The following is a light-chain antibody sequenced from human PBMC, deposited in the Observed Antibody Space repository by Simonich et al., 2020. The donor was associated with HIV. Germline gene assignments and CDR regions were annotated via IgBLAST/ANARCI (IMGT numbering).Light chain of an antibody. CDR3: QQYNSYPYI. CDR2: WSS. V-gene: IGKV1-5*03. Sequence: DIQMTQSPSTLSASVGDRVTITCRASQSISTWLAWYPQKPGKATKLLSYWSSSLESGVPSRFSGSGSGTLFTLTISSLQPDDFATYYCQQYNSYPYIFGQGTKLEIK. J-gene: IGKJ2*01. CDR1: QSISTW.